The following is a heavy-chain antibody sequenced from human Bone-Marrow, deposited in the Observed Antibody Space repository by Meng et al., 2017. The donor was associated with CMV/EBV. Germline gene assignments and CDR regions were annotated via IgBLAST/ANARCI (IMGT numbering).Heavy chain of an antibody. J-gene: IGHJ4*02. D-gene: IGHD1-1*01. CDR2: IYYSGST. CDR1: GGSTSSSSYY. CDR3: ARPGTHY. Sequence: SETLSPTCTVSGGSTSSSSYYWGWIRQPPGKGLEWIGSIYYSGSTYYNPSLKSRVTISVDTSKNQFSLKLSSVTAADTAVYYCARPGTHYWGQGTLVTVSS. V-gene: IGHV4-39*07.